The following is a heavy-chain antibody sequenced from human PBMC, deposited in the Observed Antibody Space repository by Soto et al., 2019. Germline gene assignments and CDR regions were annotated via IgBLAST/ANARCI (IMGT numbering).Heavy chain of an antibody. CDR2: IIPFFHAS. D-gene: IGHD6-13*01. CDR1: GGTFSRNA. V-gene: IGHV1-69*13. Sequence: SVKVSCKASGGTFSRNAISWVRQAPGQGLEWMGGIIPFFHASNYAQKFQGRVTITADESTSIVFMEMSSLRFEDTAVYYCARSRAAAPPRVGMDVWGQGTTVTV. J-gene: IGHJ6*02. CDR3: ARSRAAAPPRVGMDV.